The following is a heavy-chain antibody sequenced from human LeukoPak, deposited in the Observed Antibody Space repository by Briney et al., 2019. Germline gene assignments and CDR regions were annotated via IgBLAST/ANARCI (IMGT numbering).Heavy chain of an antibody. J-gene: IGHJ6*03. D-gene: IGHD6-13*01. Sequence: GESLKISCKGSGYSFTSYWIGWVRQMPGKGLEWMGIIYPGDSDTRYSPSFQGQVTISADKSISTAYLQWSSLKASDTAMYYCARRVAAAGTWGYYYYMDVWGKGTTVTVPS. V-gene: IGHV5-51*01. CDR3: ARRVAAAGTWGYYYYMDV. CDR1: GYSFTSYW. CDR2: IYPGDSDT.